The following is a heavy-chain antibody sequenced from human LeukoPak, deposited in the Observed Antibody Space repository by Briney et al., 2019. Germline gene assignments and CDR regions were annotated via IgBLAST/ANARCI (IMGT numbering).Heavy chain of an antibody. CDR2: LYSGGST. CDR1: GFTVSTNY. Sequence: PGGSLRLSCVVSGFTVSTNYMIWVRQAPGKGLEWVSVLYSGGSTYYADSVKGRFTISRDNSKNTLYLQMNNLRVEDTAVYYCAGDSSNYYDRSGYYNDYHYMDVWGKGTTVTVSS. J-gene: IGHJ6*03. V-gene: IGHV3-53*01. D-gene: IGHD3-22*01. CDR3: AGDSSNYYDRSGYYNDYHYMDV.